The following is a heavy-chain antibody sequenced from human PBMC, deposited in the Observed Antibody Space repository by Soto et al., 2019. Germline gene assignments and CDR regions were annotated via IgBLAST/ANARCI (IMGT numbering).Heavy chain of an antibody. CDR1: GYTFTGYY. CDR2: INPNSGGT. CDR3: ARDLKRKGATRPIDY. J-gene: IGHJ4*02. V-gene: IGHV1-2*02. D-gene: IGHD1-26*01. Sequence: ASVKVSCKASGYTFTGYYMHWVRQAPGQGLEWMGWINPNSGGTNYAQKFQGRVTMTRDTSISTAYMELSRLRSDDTAVYYCARDLKRKGATRPIDYWGQGTLVTVSS.